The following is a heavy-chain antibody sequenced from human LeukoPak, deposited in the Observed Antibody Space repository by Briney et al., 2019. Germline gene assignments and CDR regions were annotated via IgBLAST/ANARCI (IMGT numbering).Heavy chain of an antibody. D-gene: IGHD5-18*01. V-gene: IGHV3-23*01. CDR2: ISGSGGST. CDR3: AKDGNLRGYSYGPGVHWFDP. CDR1: GFTFSSYA. Sequence: GGSLRLSCAASGFTFSSYAMSWVRQAPGKGLEWVSAISGSGGSTYYADSVKGRFTISRDNSKNTLYLQMNSLRAEDTAVYYCAKDGNLRGYSYGPGVHWFDPWGQGTLVTVSS. J-gene: IGHJ5*02.